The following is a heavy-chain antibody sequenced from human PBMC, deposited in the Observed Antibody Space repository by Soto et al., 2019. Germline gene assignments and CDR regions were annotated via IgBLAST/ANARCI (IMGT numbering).Heavy chain of an antibody. J-gene: IGHJ4*02. CDR1: GGSFSIYY. Sequence: PSETLSLTCAVYGGSFSIYYWSWIRQPPGKGLEWIGEINHSGSTNYNPSLKSRVTISLDTSKNQFSLNLYSVTAADTAVYYCAKEARHSSPHSFDYWGQGTLVTVS. D-gene: IGHD6-13*01. CDR3: AKEARHSSPHSFDY. V-gene: IGHV4-34*01. CDR2: INHSGST.